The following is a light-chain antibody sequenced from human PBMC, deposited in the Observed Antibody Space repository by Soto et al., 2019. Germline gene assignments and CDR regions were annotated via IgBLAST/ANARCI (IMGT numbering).Light chain of an antibody. J-gene: IGKJ4*01. CDR1: QSVRSN. V-gene: IGKV3D-15*01. CDR2: GAS. Sequence: KVMTQSPATLSVSPGERATLSCRASQSVRSNLAWYQHKPGQAPRLLIYGASNRATGIPDRFSGSGSGTDFTLTISRLEPEDFAVYYCQHYNNWLGTFGGGTKVDIK. CDR3: QHYNNWLGT.